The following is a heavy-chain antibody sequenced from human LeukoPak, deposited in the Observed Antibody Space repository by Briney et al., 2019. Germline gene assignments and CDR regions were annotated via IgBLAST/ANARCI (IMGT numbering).Heavy chain of an antibody. CDR1: GGSISSSSYY. D-gene: IGHD2-2*01. V-gene: IGHV4-39*01. CDR3: ARRDRYCSSTSCYGHRFDP. CDR2: IYYSGST. J-gene: IGHJ5*02. Sequence: SETLSLTCTVSGGSISSSSYYWGWIRQPPGKGLEWIGSIYYSGSTYYNPPLKSRLTMSVDTSKNQFSLKLSSVTAADTAVYYCARRDRYCSSTSCYGHRFDPWGQGTLVTASS.